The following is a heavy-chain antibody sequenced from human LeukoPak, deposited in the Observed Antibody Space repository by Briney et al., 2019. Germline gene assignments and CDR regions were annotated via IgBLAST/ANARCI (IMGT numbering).Heavy chain of an antibody. CDR1: GFTFSSYA. CDR3: ARDLAYGGNSWSAFDI. CDR2: ISYDGSNK. D-gene: IGHD4-23*01. J-gene: IGHJ3*02. V-gene: IGHV3-30-3*01. Sequence: GGSLRLSCEASGFTFSSYAMHWVRQAPGKGLEWVAVISYDGSNKYYADSVKGRFTISKDNSKNTLYLQMNSLRAEDTAVYYCARDLAYGGNSWSAFDIWGQGTMVTVSS.